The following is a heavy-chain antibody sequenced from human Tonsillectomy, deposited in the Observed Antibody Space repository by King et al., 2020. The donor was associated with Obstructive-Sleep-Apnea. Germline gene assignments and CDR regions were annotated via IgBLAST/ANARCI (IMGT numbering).Heavy chain of an antibody. CDR1: GFTFSNYA. CDR2: LSGSGGRT. Sequence: VQLVESGGGLVQPGGSLRLSCAASGFTFSNYAMSWVRQAPGKGLEWVSGLSGSGGRTYYEDSVKGRFTVSRDNPRNTLYLQMNSLRAEDTAVYYCAKDTDYDYVWGSYRGAPADYWGQGTLVTVSS. V-gene: IGHV3-23*04. J-gene: IGHJ4*02. CDR3: AKDTDYDYVWGSYRGAPADY. D-gene: IGHD3-16*02.